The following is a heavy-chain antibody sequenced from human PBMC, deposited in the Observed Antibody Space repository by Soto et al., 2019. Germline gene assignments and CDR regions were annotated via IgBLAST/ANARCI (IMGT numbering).Heavy chain of an antibody. Sequence: QLQLQESGSGLVRPSQTLSLTCTVSGASIGSGSYSWNWIRQPPGKGLEWIGYLPPSGDTYFNPSLRRRVSISVDRSTNQSSLKLISGTAADTAVYYCARFPLWFGELDYWGQGALVTVSS. D-gene: IGHD3-10*01. CDR3: ARFPLWFGELDY. J-gene: IGHJ4*02. V-gene: IGHV4-30-2*01. CDR2: LPPSGDT. CDR1: GASIGSGSYS.